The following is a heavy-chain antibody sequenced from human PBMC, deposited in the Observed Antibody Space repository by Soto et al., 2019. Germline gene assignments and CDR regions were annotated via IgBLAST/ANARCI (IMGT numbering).Heavy chain of an antibody. CDR2: ISAYNANT. Sequence: QVHLVQSGAEVKKPGASVKVSCKASGYTFTTYGIAWVRQAPGQGLEWMGWISAYNANTDYAQRRQGRVTITTDPSTSTAHMELRCRRCDDTAVYYCARGRYLDYWGQGTVVTVPS. D-gene: IGHD1-26*01. CDR3: ARGRYLDY. J-gene: IGHJ4*02. CDR1: GYTFTTYG. V-gene: IGHV1-18*01.